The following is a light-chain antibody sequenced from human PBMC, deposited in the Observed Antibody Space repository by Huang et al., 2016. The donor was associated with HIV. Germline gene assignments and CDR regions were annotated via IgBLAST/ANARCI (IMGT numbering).Light chain of an antibody. CDR2: GAS. CDR3: QQYDKLPPLLT. CDR1: ESVGSS. J-gene: IGKJ4*01. Sequence: EIVMTQSPATLSVSPGERVILSCRASESVGSSLAWYQQKPGQATRLHIYGASTRASGGPPRFSGSGSGTEFTLSISGLQSADFAVYYCQQYDKLPPLLTFGGGTKVEIK. V-gene: IGKV3-15*01.